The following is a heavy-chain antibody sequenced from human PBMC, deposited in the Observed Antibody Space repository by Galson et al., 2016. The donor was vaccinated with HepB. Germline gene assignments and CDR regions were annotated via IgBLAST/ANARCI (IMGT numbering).Heavy chain of an antibody. CDR3: AKSVSEYDTLTGYYRRGADY. D-gene: IGHD3-9*01. CDR1: GFTFSTYA. V-gene: IGHV3-23*01. J-gene: IGHJ4*02. Sequence: LRLSCAASGFTFSTYAMSWVRQAPGKGLAWVSAISDSGGNTYYADSVKGRFTISRSNSKNTLYLQMNSLRAEDTAIYYCAKSVSEYDTLTGYYRRGADYWGQGTLVTVSS. CDR2: ISDSGGNT.